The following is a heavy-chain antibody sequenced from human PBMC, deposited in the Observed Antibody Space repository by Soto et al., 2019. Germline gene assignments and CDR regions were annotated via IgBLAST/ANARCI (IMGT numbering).Heavy chain of an antibody. Sequence: SETLSLTCSVFGGAISSGGYYWSWIRQHPGKGLEWIGYIYYSGSTYYNPSLKSRVTISVDTSKNQFSLKLNSLTAADTAVYYCARLYTDYEEDWFDPWGQGTLVTVSS. CDR3: ARLYTDYEEDWFDP. J-gene: IGHJ5*02. CDR2: IYYSGST. CDR1: GGAISSGGYY. D-gene: IGHD4-17*01. V-gene: IGHV4-31*03.